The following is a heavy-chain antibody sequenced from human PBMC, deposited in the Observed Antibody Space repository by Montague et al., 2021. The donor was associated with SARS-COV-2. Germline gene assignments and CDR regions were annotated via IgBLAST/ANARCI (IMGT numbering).Heavy chain of an antibody. Sequence: SETLSLTCTVSGGSINSSYWNWIRQPPGKGLEWIGYIYYRGSTNYNPSLKTRVTISVDTSKNQFSLKLNSMTAADTAVYYCAREDRWNWFDPWGQGTLVIVSS. CDR2: IYYRGST. D-gene: IGHD5-24*01. J-gene: IGHJ5*02. V-gene: IGHV4-59*01. CDR3: AREDRWNWFDP. CDR1: GGSINSSY.